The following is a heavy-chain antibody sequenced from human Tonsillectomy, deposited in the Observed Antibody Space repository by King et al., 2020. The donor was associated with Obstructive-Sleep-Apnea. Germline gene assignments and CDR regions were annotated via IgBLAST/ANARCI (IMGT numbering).Heavy chain of an antibody. CDR2: MNPNSGNT. V-gene: IGHV1-8*01. Sequence: VQLVQSGAEVKKPGASVKVSCKASGYTFTSYDINWVRQATGQGLEWMGWMNPNSGNTGYAQKFQGRVTLTRNTSISTAYMELSSLRSEDTAGYYCAGGGEFEAGQMPYYYYGMDVWGQGTTVTVSS. D-gene: IGHD6-13*01. J-gene: IGHJ6*02. CDR3: AGGGEFEAGQMPYYYYGMDV. CDR1: GYTFTSYD.